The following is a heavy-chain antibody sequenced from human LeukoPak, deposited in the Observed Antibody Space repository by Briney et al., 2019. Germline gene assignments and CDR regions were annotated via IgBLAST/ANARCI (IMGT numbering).Heavy chain of an antibody. CDR1: GGSISSYY. CDR2: IYYSGST. CDR3: ARGGSYYDY. D-gene: IGHD3-10*01. J-gene: IGHJ4*02. Sequence: SETLSLTCTVSGGSISSYYWSWIRQPPGKGLEWTGYIYYSGSTNYNPSLKSRLTISVDTSKNQFSLKLSSVTAADTAVYYCARGGSYYDYWGQGTLVTVSS. V-gene: IGHV4-59*01.